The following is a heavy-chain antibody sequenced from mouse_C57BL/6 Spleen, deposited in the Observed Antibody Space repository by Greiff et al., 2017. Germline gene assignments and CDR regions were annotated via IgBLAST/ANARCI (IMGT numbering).Heavy chain of an antibody. CDR3: AMGVGDYDWYLDV. CDR2: IHPSDSDT. CDR1: GYTFTSYW. V-gene: IGHV1-74*01. J-gene: IGHJ1*03. Sequence: QVQLQQPGAELVKPGASVKVSCKASGYTFTSYWMHWVKQRPGQGLEWIGRIHPSDSDTNYNQKFKGKATLTVDKSSSTAYMQLSSLTSEDSAVYYCAMGVGDYDWYLDVGGTETSVTVPS. D-gene: IGHD2-4*01.